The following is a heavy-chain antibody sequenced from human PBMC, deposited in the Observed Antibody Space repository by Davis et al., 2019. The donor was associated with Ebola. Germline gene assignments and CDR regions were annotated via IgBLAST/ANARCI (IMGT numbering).Heavy chain of an antibody. CDR3: ARDRGTYGTYGMDV. Sequence: MPSETLSLTCAVSGGSISSSNWWSWVRQPPGKGLEWIGEIYHSGSTNYNPSLKSRVTISVDKSKNQFSLKLSSVTAADTAVYYCARDRGTYGTYGMDVWGQGTTVTVSS. V-gene: IGHV4-4*02. CDR2: IYHSGST. J-gene: IGHJ6*02. CDR1: GGSISSSNW. D-gene: IGHD3-16*01.